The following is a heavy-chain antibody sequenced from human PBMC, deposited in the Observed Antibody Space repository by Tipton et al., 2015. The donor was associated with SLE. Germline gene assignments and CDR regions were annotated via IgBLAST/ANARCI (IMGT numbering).Heavy chain of an antibody. CDR1: GYSFISHD. CDR3: TRGEWDVRHDAFDI. V-gene: IGHV1-18*01. Sequence: QLVQSGAEVKKPGASVKVSCKASGYSFISHDISGVRQAPGQGLEWMGRISTFNGNTNYAQNLQGRVTLTTDTSTSTAYMELRSLRSDDTAVYYCTRGEWDVRHDAFDIWGQGTMVTVS. J-gene: IGHJ3*02. D-gene: IGHD3-16*01. CDR2: ISTFNGNT.